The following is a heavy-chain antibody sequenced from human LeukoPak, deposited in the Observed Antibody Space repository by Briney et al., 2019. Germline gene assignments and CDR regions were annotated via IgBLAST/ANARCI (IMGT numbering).Heavy chain of an antibody. CDR2: ISYNGGST. Sequence: GGSLRLSCAASGFTFSSYAMSWVRQALGKGLEWVSDISYNGGSTNYADSVKGRFTVSRDNSKNTLYLQFSSLRAEDTAVFYCARSAGDPHAFDVWGQGTMVTVSS. CDR3: ARSAGDPHAFDV. V-gene: IGHV3-23*01. CDR1: GFTFSSYA. J-gene: IGHJ3*01. D-gene: IGHD4-17*01.